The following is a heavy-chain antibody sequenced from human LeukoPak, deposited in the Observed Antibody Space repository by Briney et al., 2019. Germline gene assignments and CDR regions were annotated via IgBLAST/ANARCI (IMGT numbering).Heavy chain of an antibody. Sequence: ASVKVSCKASGYTFTTDYIHWVRQAPGQGLEWMGIINPSGGSTTYAQKFQGRVIMTGDTSTSTAYMELRSLRSDDTAVYYCARVGIGIAAAGTSFLVYWGQGTLVTVSS. J-gene: IGHJ4*02. CDR2: INPSGGST. CDR3: ARVGIGIAAAGTSFLVY. CDR1: GYTFTTDY. D-gene: IGHD6-13*01. V-gene: IGHV1-46*01.